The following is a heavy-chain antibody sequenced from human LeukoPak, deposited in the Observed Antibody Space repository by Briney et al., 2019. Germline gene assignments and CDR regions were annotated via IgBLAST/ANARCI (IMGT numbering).Heavy chain of an antibody. CDR1: GGSISGINYY. Sequence: SQTLSLTCTVSGGSISGINYYWTWIRQPAGKGLEWIGRIYTTRSSNYNPSLKSRVTISVDTSNNQFSLKLSSVTAADTAVYYCARVSPSGVWDVWGQGTTVTVSS. J-gene: IGHJ6*02. CDR3: ARVSPSGVWDV. D-gene: IGHD3-10*01. CDR2: IYTTRSS. V-gene: IGHV4-61*02.